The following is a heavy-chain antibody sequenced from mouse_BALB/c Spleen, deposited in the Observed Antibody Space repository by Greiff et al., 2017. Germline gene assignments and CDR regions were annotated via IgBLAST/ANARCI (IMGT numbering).Heavy chain of an antibody. CDR1: GYTFTSYW. D-gene: IGHD4-1*01. J-gene: IGHJ2*01. Sequence: QVQLQQPGAELVKPGASVKLSCKASGYTFTSYWMHWVKQRPGQGLEWIGEINPSNGRTNYNEKFKSKATLTVDKSSSTAYMQLSSLTSEDSAVYYCASDTGPNFDYWGQGTTLTVSS. CDR3: ASDTGPNFDY. CDR2: INPSNGRT. V-gene: IGHV1S81*02.